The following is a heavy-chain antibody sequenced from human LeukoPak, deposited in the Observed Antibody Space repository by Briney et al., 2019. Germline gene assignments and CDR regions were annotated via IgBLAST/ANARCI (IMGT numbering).Heavy chain of an antibody. CDR3: ARDSDYYDSSGYSYYYYYGMDV. Sequence: GGSLRLSCAASGFTVSSNYMSWVRQAPGKGLEWVSVIYSGGSTYYADSVKGRFTISRDNSKNTLYLQMNSLRAEDTAVYYCARDSDYYDSSGYSYYYYYGMDVWGQGTTVTVSS. D-gene: IGHD3-22*01. CDR2: IYSGGST. J-gene: IGHJ6*02. CDR1: GFTVSSNY. V-gene: IGHV3-53*01.